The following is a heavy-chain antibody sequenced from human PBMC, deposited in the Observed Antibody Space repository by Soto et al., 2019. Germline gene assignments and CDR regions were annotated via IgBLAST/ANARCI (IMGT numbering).Heavy chain of an antibody. J-gene: IGHJ6*02. V-gene: IGHV1-69*13. CDR2: TIPILGTA. Sequence: SVKVSCKASGATFCSLAINWLRQSPGQGPEWMGGTIPILGTANYAQKFKGRVTIIADETTNTASLELTSLRSEDTAVYSCARGNALDIWGQGTTVTVSS. CDR3: ARGNALDI. CDR1: GATFCSLA.